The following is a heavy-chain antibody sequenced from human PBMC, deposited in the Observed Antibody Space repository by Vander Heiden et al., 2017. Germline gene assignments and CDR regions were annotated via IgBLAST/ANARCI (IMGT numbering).Heavy chain of an antibody. CDR2: IITIFGTA. D-gene: IGHD3-10*01. V-gene: IGHV1-69*18. J-gene: IGHJ4*01. CDR1: GGTFSSYA. CDR3: ARARDYYGSGRIMGYFDY. Sequence: QVQLVQSGAEVKKPGSTVKVSCKASGGTFSSYAISWVRPAPGQGLEWTGRIITIFGTANYAQKFQGRVTITADESTSTAYMELSSLRSEDTAVYYCARARDYYGSGRIMGYFDYWGQGTLVTVSS.